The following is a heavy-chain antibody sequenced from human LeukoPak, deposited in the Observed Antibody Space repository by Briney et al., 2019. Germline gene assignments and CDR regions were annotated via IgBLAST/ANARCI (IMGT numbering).Heavy chain of an antibody. D-gene: IGHD3-3*01. Sequence: SETLSLTCAVYGGSFSGYYWSWIRQPPGKGLEWIGEINHSGSTNYNPSLKSRVTISVDTSKNQFSLKLSSVTAADTAVYYCARGKLANDFGSVFLQGYYYGREVGAKGPRSPSP. V-gene: IGHV4-34*01. J-gene: IGHJ6*02. CDR2: INHSGST. CDR1: GGSFSGYY. CDR3: ARGKLANDFGSVFLQGYYYGREV.